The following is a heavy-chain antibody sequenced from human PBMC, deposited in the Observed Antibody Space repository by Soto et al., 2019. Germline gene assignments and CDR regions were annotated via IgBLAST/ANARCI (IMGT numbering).Heavy chain of an antibody. V-gene: IGHV3-21*01. D-gene: IGHD6-19*01. CDR2: ISSSSSYI. CDR3: ARDRTLNYYIAVAGTPPFDY. Sequence: EVQLVESGGGLVKPGGSLRLSCAASGFTFSSYSMNWVRQAPGKGLEWVSSISSSSSYIYYADSVKGRFTISRDNAKNSLYLQMNSLRAEDTAVYYCARDRTLNYYIAVAGTPPFDYWGQGTLVTVSS. CDR1: GFTFSSYS. J-gene: IGHJ4*02.